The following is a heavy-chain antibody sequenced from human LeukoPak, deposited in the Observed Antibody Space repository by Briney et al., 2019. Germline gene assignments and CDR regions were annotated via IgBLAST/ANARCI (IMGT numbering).Heavy chain of an antibody. D-gene: IGHD3-3*01. V-gene: IGHV3-15*01. J-gene: IGHJ6*03. CDR2: IKSKTDGGTT. CDR3: TTVEPYDFWSGLPNMDV. Sequence: GGSLRLSCAASAASGFTFSSYAFHWVRQAPGKGLEWVGRIKSKTDGGTTDYAAPVKGRFTISRDDSKNTLYLQMNSLKTEDTAVYYCTTVEPYDFWSGLPNMDVWGKGTTVTVSS. CDR1: GFTFSSYA.